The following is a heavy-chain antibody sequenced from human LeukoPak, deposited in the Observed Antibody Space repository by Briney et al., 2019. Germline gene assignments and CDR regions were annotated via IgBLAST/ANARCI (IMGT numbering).Heavy chain of an antibody. D-gene: IGHD6-19*01. V-gene: IGHV3-30*04. CDR3: ARDGISGWYGGSYYFDY. CDR2: ISYDGSNK. J-gene: IGHJ4*02. Sequence: GGSLRLSCAASGFTFSSYAMHWVRQAPDKGLEWVAVISYDGSNKYYADSVKGRFTISRDNSKNTLYLQMNSLRAEDTAVYYCARDGISGWYGGSYYFDYWGQGTLVTVSS. CDR1: GFTFSSYA.